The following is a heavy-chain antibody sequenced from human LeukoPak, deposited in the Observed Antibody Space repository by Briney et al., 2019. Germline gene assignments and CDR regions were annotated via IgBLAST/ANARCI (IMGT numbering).Heavy chain of an antibody. CDR3: AREFYGSGSYFTNWFDP. J-gene: IGHJ5*02. D-gene: IGHD3-10*01. V-gene: IGHV4-59*01. Sequence: SETLSLTCTVSGGSISSYYWSWIRQPPGKGLEWIGYIYYSGSTNYNPSFKSRVTISVDTSKNQFSLKLSSVTAADTAVYYCAREFYGSGSYFTNWFDPWGQGTLVTVSS. CDR1: GGSISSYY. CDR2: IYYSGST.